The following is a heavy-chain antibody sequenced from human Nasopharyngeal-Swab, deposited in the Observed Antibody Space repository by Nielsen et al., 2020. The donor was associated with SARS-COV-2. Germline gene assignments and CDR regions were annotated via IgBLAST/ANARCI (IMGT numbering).Heavy chain of an antibody. V-gene: IGHV4-4*02. J-gene: IGHJ3*02. CDR2: IYYTGST. CDR3: ARGTNYYGSGDI. D-gene: IGHD3-10*01. Sequence: SETLSLTCAVSGGSISSSNWWNWVRQPPGKGLEWIGFIYYTGSTNYNPPLKSRVTISVDTSKNQFSLKLNSVTAADTAVYYCARGTNYYGSGDIWGQGTMVTVSS. CDR1: GGSISSSNW.